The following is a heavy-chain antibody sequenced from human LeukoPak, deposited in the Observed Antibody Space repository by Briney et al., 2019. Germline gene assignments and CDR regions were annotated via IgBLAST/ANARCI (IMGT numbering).Heavy chain of an antibody. Sequence: GGSLRLSCVASEYDFRAYTFTWVCQAPGKGLEWVSSISSSSSYIYYADSVKGRFTISRDNAKNSLYLQMNSLRAEDTAVYYCARDNWFGELSWFDPWGQGTLVTVSS. D-gene: IGHD3-10*01. CDR3: ARDNWFGELSWFDP. CDR1: EYDFRAYT. J-gene: IGHJ5*02. CDR2: ISSSSSYI. V-gene: IGHV3-21*01.